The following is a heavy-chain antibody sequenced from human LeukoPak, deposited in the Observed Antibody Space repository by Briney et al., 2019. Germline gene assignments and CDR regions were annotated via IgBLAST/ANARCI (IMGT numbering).Heavy chain of an antibody. CDR1: GGTFSSYA. CDR2: IIPILGIA. D-gene: IGHD1-26*01. J-gene: IGHJ6*02. CDR3: ARAGVRELGYYYGMDV. Sequence: SVKVSCKASGGTFSSYAISWVRQAPGQGLEWMGRIIPILGIANYAQKFQGRVTITADKSTSTAYMELSSLRSEDTAVYYCARAGVRELGYYYGMDVWGQGTTVTVSS. V-gene: IGHV1-69*04.